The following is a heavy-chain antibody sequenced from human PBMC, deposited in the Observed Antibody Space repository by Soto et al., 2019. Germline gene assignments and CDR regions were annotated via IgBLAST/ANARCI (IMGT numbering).Heavy chain of an antibody. CDR1: GGSISSGDYY. CDR2: IYYSGST. D-gene: IGHD1-26*01. V-gene: IGHV4-30-4*01. Sequence: SETLSLTCTVSGGSISSGDYYWSWIRQPPGKGLEWIGYIYYSGSTYYNPSLKSRVTISVDTSKNQFSLKLSSVTAADTAVYYCARVSGSYAAFDYWGQRTLVTVSS. J-gene: IGHJ4*02. CDR3: ARVSGSYAAFDY.